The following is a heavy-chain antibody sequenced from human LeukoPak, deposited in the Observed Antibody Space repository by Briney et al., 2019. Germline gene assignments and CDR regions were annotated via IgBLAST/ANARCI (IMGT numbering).Heavy chain of an antibody. CDR3: ARDEGDYFDY. CDR2: ISSSSYI. V-gene: IGHV3-21*01. Sequence: GGPLRLSCAASGFTFSSYSMNWVRQAPGKGLEWVSSISSSSYIYYADSVKGRFTISRDNAKNSLYLQMNSLRAEDTAVYYCARDEGDYFDYWGQGTLVTISS. J-gene: IGHJ4*02. CDR1: GFTFSSYS.